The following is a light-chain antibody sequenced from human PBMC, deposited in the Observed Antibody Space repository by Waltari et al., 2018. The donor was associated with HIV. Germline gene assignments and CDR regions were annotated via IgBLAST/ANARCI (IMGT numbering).Light chain of an antibody. CDR1: QSLKHTDGKTY. V-gene: IGKV2D-29*02. CDR2: EVS. Sequence: DIVMTQTPPSLSVTPRQPAAFPCTPSQSLKHTDGKTYLYWYLQRPGQSPQVLIYEVSKRYAGVPDRFSGSGSGTHFTLKIARVEAEDVGSYYCMQSLHLLYTFGQGTKLEIK. J-gene: IGKJ2*01. CDR3: MQSLHLLYT.